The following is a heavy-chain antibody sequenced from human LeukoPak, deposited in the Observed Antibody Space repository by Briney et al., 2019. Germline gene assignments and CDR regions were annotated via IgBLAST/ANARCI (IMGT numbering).Heavy chain of an antibody. V-gene: IGHV4-39*01. CDR2: LYHSGST. CDR1: GGSISTPGYY. Sequence: WETPSLTCTVSGGSISTPGYYWGWIRQPPGKGLEWIGSLYHSGSTYYKPSLKSRATISVDKSKNQCSLKLRSVTAADTAVYYCARHALATVTDPSFDYWGQGTLVPVSS. J-gene: IGHJ4*02. D-gene: IGHD2-21*02. CDR3: ARHALATVTDPSFDY.